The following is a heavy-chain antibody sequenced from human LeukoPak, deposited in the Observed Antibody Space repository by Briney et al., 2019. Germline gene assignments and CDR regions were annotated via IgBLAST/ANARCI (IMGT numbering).Heavy chain of an antibody. CDR2: IYYSGST. V-gene: IGHV4-30-4*01. Sequence: SETLSLTCTVSGGSISSGDYYWSWIRQPPGKGLEWIGYIYYSGSTYYNPSLKSRVTISVDTSKNQFSLKLSSVTAADTAVYYCARAPTEDCYDYWGQGTLVTVSS. J-gene: IGHJ4*02. CDR3: ARAPTEDCYDY. D-gene: IGHD2-21*01. CDR1: GGSISSGDYY.